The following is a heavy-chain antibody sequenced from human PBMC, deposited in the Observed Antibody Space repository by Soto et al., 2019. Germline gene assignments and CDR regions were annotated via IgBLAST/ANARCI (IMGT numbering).Heavy chain of an antibody. CDR2: IIPILGIA. CDR1: GGTFSSYP. Sequence: QVQLVQSGAEVKKPGSSVKVSCKASGGTFSSYPISWVRQAPGQGLEWMGRIIPILGIANYAQKFQGRVTITADKSTSTAYMELSSLRSEDTAVYYCARFGVGGHWFDPWGQGTLVTVSS. CDR3: ARFGVGGHWFDP. V-gene: IGHV1-69*02. J-gene: IGHJ5*02. D-gene: IGHD3-10*01.